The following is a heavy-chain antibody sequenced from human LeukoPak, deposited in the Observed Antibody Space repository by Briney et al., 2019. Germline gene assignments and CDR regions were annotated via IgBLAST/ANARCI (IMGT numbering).Heavy chain of an antibody. V-gene: IGHV4-4*07. CDR1: GGSISSNY. CDR3: ARDGRGSASSRYFDL. CDR2: IYTSGST. Sequence: SETLSLTCTVSGGSISSNYWSWIRQPAGKGLEWIGRIYTSGSTNYSPSLKSRVTLSVDTSRNQFSLRLSSVTAADTAVYYCARDGRGSASSRYFDLWGQGTLVTVSS. J-gene: IGHJ4*02. D-gene: IGHD6-13*01.